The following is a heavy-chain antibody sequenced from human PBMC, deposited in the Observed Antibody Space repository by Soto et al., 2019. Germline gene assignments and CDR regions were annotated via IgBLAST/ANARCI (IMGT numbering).Heavy chain of an antibody. J-gene: IGHJ4*02. D-gene: IGHD2-2*01. CDR2: ISLHNGDK. V-gene: IGHV1-18*04. Sequence: QVQLVQSGGEVKKPGASVKVSCKAVGTTYGISLVRQAPGQGLEWMAWISLHNGDKNNAPQFRGRVTLTTDTSTGTAYMEMRSLRSADTAVYYCATDEMDDCSSINCHYLDHWGQGDLVTVSS. CDR3: ATDEMDDCSSINCHYLDH. CDR1: GTTYG.